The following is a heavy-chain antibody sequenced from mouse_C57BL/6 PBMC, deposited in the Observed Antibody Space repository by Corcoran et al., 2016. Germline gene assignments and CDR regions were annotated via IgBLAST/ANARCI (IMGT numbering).Heavy chain of an antibody. CDR3: ARSYYSNWAWFAY. J-gene: IGHJ3*01. D-gene: IGHD2-5*01. CDR1: GYTFTTYG. Sequence: QIQLVQSGPELKKPGETVKISCKASGYTFTTYGMSWVKQAPGKGLKWMGWINTYSGVPTYADDFKGRFAFSLETSASTAYLQINNLKNEDTATYFCARSYYSNWAWFAYWGQGTLVTVSA. CDR2: INTYSGVP. V-gene: IGHV9-3*01.